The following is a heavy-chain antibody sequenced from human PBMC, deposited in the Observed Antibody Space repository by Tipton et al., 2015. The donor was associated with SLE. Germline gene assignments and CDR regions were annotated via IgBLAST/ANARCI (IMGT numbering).Heavy chain of an antibody. J-gene: IGHJ4*02. CDR3: ARDLGTSSSN. CDR1: GFTFSSYE. CDR2: IYSGGST. Sequence: SLRLSCAASGFTFSSYEMNWVRQAPGKGLEWVSVIYSGGSTYYADSVKGRFTISRDNSKNTLYLQMNSLTAEDTAVYYCARDLGTSSSNWGQGTLVTVSS. D-gene: IGHD6-13*01. V-gene: IGHV3-53*05.